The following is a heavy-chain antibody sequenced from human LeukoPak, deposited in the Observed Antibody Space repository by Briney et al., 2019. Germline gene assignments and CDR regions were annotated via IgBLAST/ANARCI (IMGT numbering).Heavy chain of an antibody. V-gene: IGHV4-59*08. D-gene: IGHD6-13*01. J-gene: IGHJ3*02. CDR1: GGSISSHY. CDR3: ARLSKQLTTGNPFDI. Sequence: PSETLSLTCTVSGGSISSHYWSWIRQPPGKGLEWIGYIYYSGSTNYNPSLKSRVTISVDTSKNQFSLTLSSVTAADTAVYYCARLSKQLTTGNPFDIWGQGTMVTFSS. CDR2: IYYSGST.